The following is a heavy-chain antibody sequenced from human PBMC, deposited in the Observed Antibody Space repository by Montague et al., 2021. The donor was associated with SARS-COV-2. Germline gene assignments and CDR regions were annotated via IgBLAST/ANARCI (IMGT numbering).Heavy chain of an antibody. J-gene: IGHJ4*02. CDR2: ITASSIYI. Sequence: SLRLSCAASGFTFSTYTMNWVRQAPGQGLEWVSSITASSIYIYYANSVKGRFTISRDNAKNSLYLQMNSLRAEDTAVYYCARDRVKIVGAAGFDYWGQGTLVTVSS. V-gene: IGHV3-21*01. CDR3: ARDRVKIVGAAGFDY. D-gene: IGHD1-26*01. CDR1: GFTFSTYT.